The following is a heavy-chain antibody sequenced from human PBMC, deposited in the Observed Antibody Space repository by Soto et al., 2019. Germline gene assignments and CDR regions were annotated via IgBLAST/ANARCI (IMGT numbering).Heavy chain of an antibody. CDR1: GGSLSSYY. D-gene: IGHD3-16*01. J-gene: IGHJ4*02. CDR3: ARSPAYSSRVFDL. CDR2: VSYSGAT. Sequence: SETLSLTCTVSGGSLSSYYWSWIRQAPGRGLEWVAYVSYSGATSSSPSLKSRVTISVDTSKNQFSLSLFSVTAADTAVYYCARSPAYSSRVFDLWGQGTLVTVSS. V-gene: IGHV4-59*01.